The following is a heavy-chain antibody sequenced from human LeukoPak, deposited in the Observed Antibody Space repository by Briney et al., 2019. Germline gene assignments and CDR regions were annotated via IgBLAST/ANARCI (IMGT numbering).Heavy chain of an antibody. CDR2: IKSKIDGGTT. CDR1: GFTFSNAW. V-gene: IGHV3-15*01. CDR3: TTVTMVRDYDY. J-gene: IGHJ4*02. Sequence: GGSLRLSCAASGFTFSNAWMSWVRQAPGKGLEWVGRIKSKIDGGTTDYAAPVKGRFTISRDDSKNMLYLEMNSLKIEDTAVYYCTTVTMVRDYDYWGQGTLVTVSS. D-gene: IGHD3-10*01.